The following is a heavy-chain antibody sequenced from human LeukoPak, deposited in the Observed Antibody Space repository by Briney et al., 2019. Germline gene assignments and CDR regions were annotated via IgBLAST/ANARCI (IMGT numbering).Heavy chain of an antibody. D-gene: IGHD3-22*01. CDR1: GYTFTSYG. CDR2: ISAYNGNT. Sequence: ASVKVSCKASGYTFTSYGISWVRQAPGQGLEWMGWISAYNGNTNNAQKLQRRVTMTTDTSTSTAYMELRSLRSDDTAVYYCARTEVYYDSSGPTGADAFDIWGQGTMVTVSS. V-gene: IGHV1-18*01. J-gene: IGHJ3*02. CDR3: ARTEVYYDSSGPTGADAFDI.